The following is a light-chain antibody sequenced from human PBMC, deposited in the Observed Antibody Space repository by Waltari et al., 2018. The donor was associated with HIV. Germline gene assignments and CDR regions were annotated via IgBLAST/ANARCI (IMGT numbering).Light chain of an antibody. CDR2: SNN. Sequence: QSVLTQPPSASGTPGQRVTISCSGRNSNIGSNSVNWYQQVPGTAPKLLIYSNNQWPSGVPDRFSGSKSGNSASLAISGLRSEDEADYYCAAWDDSRNGEVIFGGGTKLTVL. J-gene: IGLJ2*01. CDR3: AAWDDSRNGEVI. V-gene: IGLV1-44*01. CDR1: NSNIGSNS.